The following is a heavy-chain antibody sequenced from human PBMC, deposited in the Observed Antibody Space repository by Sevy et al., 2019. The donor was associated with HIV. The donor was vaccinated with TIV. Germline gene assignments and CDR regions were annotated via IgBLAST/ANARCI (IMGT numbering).Heavy chain of an antibody. D-gene: IGHD3-22*01. J-gene: IGHJ3*02. CDR3: VKDPIAYYYDSSGLGNAFDI. CDR2: ISSNGGST. Sequence: GGSLRLSFSASGFTFSSYAMHWVRQAPGKGLEYVSAISSNGGSTYYADSVKGRFTISRDNSKNTLYLQMSSLRAEDTAVYYCVKDPIAYYYDSSGLGNAFDIWGQGTMVTVSS. V-gene: IGHV3-64D*06. CDR1: GFTFSSYA.